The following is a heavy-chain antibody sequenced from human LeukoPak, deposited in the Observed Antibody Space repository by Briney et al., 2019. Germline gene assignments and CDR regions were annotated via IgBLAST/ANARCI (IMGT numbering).Heavy chain of an antibody. V-gene: IGHV4-38-2*02. CDR2: IYHSGST. CDR1: GYSISSGYY. Sequence: PSETLSLTCTVSGYSISSGYYWGWIRQPPGKGLEWIGSIYHSGSTYYNPSLKSRVTISVDTSKNQFSLKLSSVTAADTAVYYCARGSEGQYQLLGGYWGQGTLVTVSS. J-gene: IGHJ4*02. D-gene: IGHD2-2*01. CDR3: ARGSEGQYQLLGGY.